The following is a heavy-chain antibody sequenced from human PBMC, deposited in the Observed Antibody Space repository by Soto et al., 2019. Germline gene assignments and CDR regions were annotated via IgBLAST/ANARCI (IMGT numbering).Heavy chain of an antibody. J-gene: IGHJ6*03. Sequence: PGPTLVNPAQTLTLTSTFSVFSLSTGGMCVSWIRQPPGKALEWLARIDWDDDKYYSTSLKTRLTISKDTSKNQVVLTMTNMDPVYTATYYCALTTIVVGYYYYCYRDVWGKGTTVT. V-gene: IGHV2-70*11. CDR2: IDWDDDK. D-gene: IGHD2-2*01. CDR3: ALTTIVVGYYYYCYRDV. CDR1: VFSLSTGGMC.